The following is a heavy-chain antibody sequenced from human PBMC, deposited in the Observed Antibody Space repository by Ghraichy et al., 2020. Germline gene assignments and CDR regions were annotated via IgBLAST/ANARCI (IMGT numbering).Heavy chain of an antibody. CDR1: GGSISSSSYY. D-gene: IGHD6-13*01. CDR3: ARRGGYSSSWYEGNWFDP. Sequence: SETLSLTCTVSGGSISSSSYYWGWIRQPPGKGLEWIGTVYYSGSTYYNPSLKSRVTISVDTSKNQFSLRLSSVTAADTAVYYCARRGGYSSSWYEGNWFDPWGQGTLVTVSS. J-gene: IGHJ5*02. V-gene: IGHV4-39*01. CDR2: VYYSGST.